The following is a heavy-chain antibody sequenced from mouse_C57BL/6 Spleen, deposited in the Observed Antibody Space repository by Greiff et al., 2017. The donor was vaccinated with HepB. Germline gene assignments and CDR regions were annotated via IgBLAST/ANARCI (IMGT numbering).Heavy chain of an antibody. Sequence: EVKVVESGGGLVKPGGSLKLSCAASGFTFSSYAMSWVRQTPEKRLEWVATISDGGSYTYYPDNVKGRFTISRDNAKNNLYLQMSHLKSEDTAMYYCARGTTVVATGFDYWGQGTTLTVSS. V-gene: IGHV5-4*03. CDR3: ARGTTVVATGFDY. J-gene: IGHJ2*01. CDR1: GFTFSSYA. D-gene: IGHD1-1*01. CDR2: ISDGGSYT.